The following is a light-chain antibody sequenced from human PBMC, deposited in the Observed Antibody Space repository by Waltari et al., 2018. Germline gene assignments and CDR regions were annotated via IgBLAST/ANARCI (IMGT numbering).Light chain of an antibody. V-gene: IGKV1-9*01. J-gene: IGKJ5*01. CDR3: QQRHSYPIT. CDR1: QSISSY. Sequence: DIQMTQSPSSLSASVGDRVTITCRASQSISSYLNWYQQKPGKAPKLLIHTASTLQGGVPSRFSGSGSGTDFTLTISSLQPEDFATYYCQQRHSYPITFGQGTRLEIK. CDR2: TAS.